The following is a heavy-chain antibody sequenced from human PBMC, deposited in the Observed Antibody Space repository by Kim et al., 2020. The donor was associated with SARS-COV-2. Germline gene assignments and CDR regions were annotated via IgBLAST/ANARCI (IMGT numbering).Heavy chain of an antibody. V-gene: IGHV4-61*01. J-gene: IGHJ6*02. CDR1: GGSVSSGSYY. Sequence: SETLSLTCTVSGGSVSSGSYYWSWIRQPPGKGLDWIGYIYYSGSTNYNPSLKSRVTISVDTSKNQFSLKLSSVTAADTAVYYCAREERLLTGYGMDVWG. D-gene: IGHD1-26*01. CDR3: AREERLLTGYGMDV. CDR2: IYYSGST.